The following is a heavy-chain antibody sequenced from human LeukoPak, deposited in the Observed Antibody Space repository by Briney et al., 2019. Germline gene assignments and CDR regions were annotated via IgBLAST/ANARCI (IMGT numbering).Heavy chain of an antibody. V-gene: IGHV3-9*01. J-gene: IGHJ3*02. Sequence: GGSLRLSCAASGFTFDDYAMHWVRQAPGKGLEWVSGISWNSGSIGYADSVKGRFTISRDNAKNSLYLQMNSPRAEDTALYYCAKDIGDINPKGAFDIWGQGTMVTVSS. CDR3: AKDIGDINPKGAFDI. CDR1: GFTFDDYA. CDR2: ISWNSGSI. D-gene: IGHD3-9*01.